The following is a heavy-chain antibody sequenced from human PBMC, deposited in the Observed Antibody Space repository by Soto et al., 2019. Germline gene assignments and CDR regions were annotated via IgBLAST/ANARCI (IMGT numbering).Heavy chain of an antibody. CDR3: AKIRAAVGTEY. D-gene: IGHD6-13*01. CDR1: GFTFSSNP. CDR2: ISDGGGST. J-gene: IGHJ4*02. V-gene: IGHV3-23*01. Sequence: EVQLLESGGGLVPPGGSLRLSCAASGFTFSSNPMSWVRQAPGKGLEWVSSISDGGGSTYYADSVKGRFTISRDNSKNTLYLQMNSLRAEDTAVYYCAKIRAAVGTEYWGQGTLVTVSS.